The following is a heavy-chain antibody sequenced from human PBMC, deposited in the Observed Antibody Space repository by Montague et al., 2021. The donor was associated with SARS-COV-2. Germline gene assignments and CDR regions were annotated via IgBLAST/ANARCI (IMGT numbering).Heavy chain of an antibody. CDR3: ARHANWDWYYFDC. J-gene: IGHJ4*02. CDR1: GGSISSSY. V-gene: IGHV4-59*08. Sequence: ETLSLTCSVSGGSISSSYWSWIRQPPGKGLEWIGYIYHYGSAKYNPSLKSRVTISVDTSKNQFSLKLSSVTAVDTAVYYCARHANWDWYYFDCWGQGTLVTVSS. D-gene: IGHD7-27*01. CDR2: IYHYGSA.